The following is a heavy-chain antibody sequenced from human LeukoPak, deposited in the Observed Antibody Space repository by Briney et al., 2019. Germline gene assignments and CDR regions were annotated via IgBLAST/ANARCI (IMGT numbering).Heavy chain of an antibody. CDR2: ISAYNGNT. D-gene: IGHD3-22*01. Sequence: GASVKVSCKASGYTFTSYGISWVRQAPGQGLEWMGWISAYNGNTNYAQKLQGRVTMTTGTSTSTAYMELRSLRSDDTAVYYCARAYYYDSSGYYYGESFDYWGQGTLVTVSS. CDR1: GYTFTSYG. J-gene: IGHJ4*02. CDR3: ARAYYYDSSGYYYGESFDY. V-gene: IGHV1-18*01.